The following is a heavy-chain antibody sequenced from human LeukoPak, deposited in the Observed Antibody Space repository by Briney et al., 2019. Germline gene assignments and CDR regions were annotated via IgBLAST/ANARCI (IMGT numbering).Heavy chain of an antibody. V-gene: IGHV3-23*01. D-gene: IGHD6-13*01. CDR1: GFTFSSYA. Sequence: GGSLRLSCAASGFTFSSYAMSWVRQAPGKGLEWVSAISGSGGSTYYADSVKGRFTISRDNSKNTVYLQMNRLRAEDTAVYFCAGSPKYSSSWFEYFQHWGQGTLVTVSS. J-gene: IGHJ1*01. CDR2: ISGSGGST. CDR3: AGSPKYSSSWFEYFQH.